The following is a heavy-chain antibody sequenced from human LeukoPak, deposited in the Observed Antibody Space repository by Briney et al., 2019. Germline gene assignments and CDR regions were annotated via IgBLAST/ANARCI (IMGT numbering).Heavy chain of an antibody. CDR1: GGSISSGGYY. D-gene: IGHD3-10*01. CDR2: IYYSGST. CDR3: ARNGYYGSGSYYTNFDY. V-gene: IGHV4-31*03. Sequence: SETLSLTCTVSGGSISSGGYYWSWIRQHPGKGLEWIGYIYYSGSTYYNPSLKSRVTISVETSKNQFSLKLSSVTAADTAVYYCARNGYYGSGSYYTNFDYWGQGTLVTVSS. J-gene: IGHJ4*02.